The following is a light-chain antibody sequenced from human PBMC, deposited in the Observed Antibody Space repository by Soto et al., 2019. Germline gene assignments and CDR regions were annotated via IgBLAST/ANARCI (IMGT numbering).Light chain of an antibody. V-gene: IGKV1-5*01. CDR1: QSISSW. J-gene: IGKJ4*01. CDR2: DAS. Sequence: DIQMTQSPSTLSASVGDRVTITCRASQSISSWLAWYQQKPGKAPKLLIYDASTLESGVPSRFSGSGSGTEFTLTISSLQSEDFAVYYCQHYNIWPPLTFGGGTKVEIK. CDR3: QHYNIWPPLT.